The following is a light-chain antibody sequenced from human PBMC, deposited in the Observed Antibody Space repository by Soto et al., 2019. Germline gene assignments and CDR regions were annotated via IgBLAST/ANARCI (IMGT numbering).Light chain of an antibody. J-gene: IGKJ3*01. Sequence: IVLTQSPVTLSLSPGEGATLSCRASQSVTGTNLAWYQQRAGQAPRLLIYDAVRRATGIPDRFSGSGSGTDFALTISSLQSEDFALYYCQQYYKWPPFTFGPGTKVDI. CDR3: QQYYKWPPFT. CDR2: DAV. V-gene: IGKV3-20*01. CDR1: QSVTGTN.